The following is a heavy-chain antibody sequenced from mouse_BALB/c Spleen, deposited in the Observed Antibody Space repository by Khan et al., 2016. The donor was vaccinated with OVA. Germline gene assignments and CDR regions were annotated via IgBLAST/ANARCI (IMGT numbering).Heavy chain of an antibody. Sequence: QVQLKQSGAELAKPGASVKMSCKASGYTFTNYWMHWVKQRPGQGLEWIGYIDPTTGYTEYNQKFKDKATLTTDKSSSTAYMQLSSLTSEDSAVYYGTSHGSSYTWFAYWGHGTLVTVSA. J-gene: IGHJ3*01. V-gene: IGHV1-7*01. D-gene: IGHD1-1*01. CDR2: IDPTTGYT. CDR1: GYTFTNYW. CDR3: TSHGSSYTWFAY.